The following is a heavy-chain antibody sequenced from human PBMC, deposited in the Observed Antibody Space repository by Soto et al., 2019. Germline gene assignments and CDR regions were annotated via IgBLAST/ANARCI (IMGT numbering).Heavy chain of an antibody. CDR1: GFTFSSYA. V-gene: IGHV3-23*01. Sequence: GGSLRLSCAASGFTFSSYAMSWVRQAPGKGLEWVSAISGSGGSTYYTDSVKGRFTISRDNSKNTLYLQMNSLRAEDTAVYYCAKGEGDVFGVVTGSNHYFDYWGQGTLVTVSS. CDR3: AKGEGDVFGVVTGSNHYFDY. D-gene: IGHD3-3*01. CDR2: ISGSGGST. J-gene: IGHJ4*02.